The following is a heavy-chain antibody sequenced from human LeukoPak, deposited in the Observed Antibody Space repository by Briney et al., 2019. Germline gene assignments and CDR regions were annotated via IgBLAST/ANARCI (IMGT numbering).Heavy chain of an antibody. Sequence: ASVKVSCKASGFTFTSSAMQWVRQARGQRLEWIGWIVVGSGNTNYAQKFQERVTITRDMSTSTAYMELSSLRSEDTAVYYCARGVTLTTRPEIWAGDYWGQGTLVTVPS. D-gene: IGHD6-6*01. V-gene: IGHV1-58*02. CDR2: IVVGSGNT. CDR1: GFTFTSSA. J-gene: IGHJ4*02. CDR3: ARGVTLTTRPEIWAGDY.